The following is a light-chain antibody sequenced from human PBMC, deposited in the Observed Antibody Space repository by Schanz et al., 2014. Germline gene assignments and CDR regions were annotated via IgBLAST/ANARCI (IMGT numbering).Light chain of an antibody. Sequence: EIVMTQSSGTLSVSPGQRVTLSCRASQTVGSNLAWYQQNPGQAHRLLIYGASSRATGIPDRFSGSGSGTDFTLTISRLEPEDFAVYYCQQYGSSLMYTFGQGTNLEIK. CDR2: GAS. CDR3: QQYGSSLMYT. J-gene: IGKJ2*01. V-gene: IGKV3-20*01. CDR1: QTVGSN.